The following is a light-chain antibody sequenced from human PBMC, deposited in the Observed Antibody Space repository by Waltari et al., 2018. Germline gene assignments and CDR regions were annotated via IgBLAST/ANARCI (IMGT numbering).Light chain of an antibody. CDR2: GAS. J-gene: IGKJ1*01. CDR1: QSVSRA. CDR3: QNYVRLPAT. Sequence: EIVLTQSPGTLSLSPGERATLSCRASQSVSRALAWYQQKPGQAPRLLIYGASSRATGIPDRFSGSGHGTDLSLTFSRMGREGIAVYDGQNYVRLPATFDQGTKVEIK. V-gene: IGKV3-20*01.